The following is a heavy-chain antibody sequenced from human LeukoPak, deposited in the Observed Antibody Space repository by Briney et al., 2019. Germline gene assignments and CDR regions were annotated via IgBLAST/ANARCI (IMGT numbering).Heavy chain of an antibody. J-gene: IGHJ6*03. CDR1: GGSISNNF. CDR2: MYYSESA. Sequence: PSETLSLTCTVSGGSISNNFWTWIRQPPGKGLECIGFMYYSESASYNPSLNSRVTVSVDKSKNQISLRLTSVTAADTAVYYCARFPASAEYRHYYHMDVWGKGTTVTVSS. D-gene: IGHD6-25*01. V-gene: IGHV4-59*01. CDR3: ARFPASAEYRHYYHMDV.